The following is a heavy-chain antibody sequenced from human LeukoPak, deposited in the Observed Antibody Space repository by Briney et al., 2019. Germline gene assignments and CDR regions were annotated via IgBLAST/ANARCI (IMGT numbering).Heavy chain of an antibody. CDR2: IRYDGSNK. CDR1: GFTFSSYG. V-gene: IGHV3-30*02. J-gene: IGHJ5*02. Sequence: PGGSLRLSFAASGFTFSSYGMHWVRQAPGKGLEWVAFIRYDGSNKYYADCVKSRFTISRENAKNSLYLQMNSLRAEDTAVYYCARDYYENRTYAFLVGVFDPWGQGTLVTVSS. CDR3: ARDYYENRTYAFLVGVFDP. D-gene: IGHD3-22*01.